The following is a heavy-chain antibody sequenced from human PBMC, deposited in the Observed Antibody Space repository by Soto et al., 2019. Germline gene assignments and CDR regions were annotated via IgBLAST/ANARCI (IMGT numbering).Heavy chain of an antibody. Sequence: LLCAASGLRVRIYGLPGSLQTPGKGLVWVSRINTDGSVAMYVDSVKGRFTISRDNAKNSLFLEMNSLRAEDTAMYYCARKLGYCTGGIWYCDYWGQGTLVTVSS. J-gene: IGHJ4*02. CDR1: GLRVRIYG. CDR3: ARKLGYCTGGIWYCDY. D-gene: IGHD2-8*02. V-gene: IGHV3-74*03. CDR2: INTDGSVA.